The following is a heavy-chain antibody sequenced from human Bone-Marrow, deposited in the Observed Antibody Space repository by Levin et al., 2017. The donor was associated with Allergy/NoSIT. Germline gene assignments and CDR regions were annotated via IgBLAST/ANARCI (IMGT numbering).Heavy chain of an antibody. CDR2: IWYDGSNQ. CDR1: GFIFRSYG. V-gene: IGHV3-33*01. CDR3: ARGYSNYGPDY. Sequence: GGSLRLSCAASGFIFRSYGMHWVRQAPAKGLEWVAVIWYDGSNQYYADSVKGRFTISRDNSKNTLYLQMNSLRAEDAAVYYCARGYSNYGPDYWGQGTLVTVSS. J-gene: IGHJ4*02. D-gene: IGHD4-11*01.